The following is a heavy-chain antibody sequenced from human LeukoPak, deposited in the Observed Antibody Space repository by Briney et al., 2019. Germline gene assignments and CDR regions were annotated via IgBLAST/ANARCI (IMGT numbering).Heavy chain of an antibody. D-gene: IGHD3-10*01. V-gene: IGHV1-18*04. CDR3: ARSTMVRGVNWFDP. J-gene: IGHJ5*02. Sequence: ASVKVSFKASGYTFTIYGISWVRQAPGQGLEWMGWISAYNGNTNYAQKLQGRVTMTTDTSTSTAYMELRSLRSDDTAVYYCARSTMVRGVNWFDPWGQGTLVTVSS. CDR1: GYTFTIYG. CDR2: ISAYNGNT.